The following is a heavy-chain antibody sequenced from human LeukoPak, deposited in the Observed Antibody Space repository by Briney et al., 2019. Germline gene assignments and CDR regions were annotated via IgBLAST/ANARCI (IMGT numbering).Heavy chain of an antibody. D-gene: IGHD5-18*01. CDR1: GGSFSGYY. V-gene: IGHV4-34*01. Sequence: SETLSLTCAVYGGSFSGYYWSCIRQPPGKGLEWIGEINHSGSTNYNPPLKSRVTISVDTSKNQFSLKLSSVTAADTAVYYCARGTKKYSYGQQRAFDIWGQGTMVTVSS. J-gene: IGHJ3*02. CDR2: INHSGST. CDR3: ARGTKKYSYGQQRAFDI.